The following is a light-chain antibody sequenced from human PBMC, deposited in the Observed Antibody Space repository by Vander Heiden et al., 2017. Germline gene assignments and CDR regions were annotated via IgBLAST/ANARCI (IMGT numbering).Light chain of an antibody. J-gene: IGKJ1*01. V-gene: IGKV1-39*01. Sequence: DIHMTQSPPSLSASVRDSVTITCRESQSISSYLTWYQQKPGKAPKLLIYGASSLQSGVPARFSGSGSGTDFSLTISSLQPEDFATYYCQQSYSTPRTFGQGTKVEIK. CDR2: GAS. CDR3: QQSYSTPRT. CDR1: QSISSY.